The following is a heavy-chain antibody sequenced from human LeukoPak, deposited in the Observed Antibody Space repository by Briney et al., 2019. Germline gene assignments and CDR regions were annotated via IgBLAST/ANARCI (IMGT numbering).Heavy chain of an antibody. CDR1: GYTFTGYY. J-gene: IGHJ4*02. V-gene: IGHV1-2*02. Sequence: ASVKVSCMASGYTFTGYYMHWVRQAPGQGLEWMGWINPNSGGTNYAQKFQGRVTMTRDTSISTAYMELSRLRSDDTAVYYCAREYYDFWSGYYTGIDYWGQGTLVTVSS. CDR2: INPNSGGT. D-gene: IGHD3-3*01. CDR3: AREYYDFWSGYYTGIDY.